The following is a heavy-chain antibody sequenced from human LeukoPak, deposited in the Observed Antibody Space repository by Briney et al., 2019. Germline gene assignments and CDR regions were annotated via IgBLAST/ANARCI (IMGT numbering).Heavy chain of an antibody. CDR1: GGTFSSYA. D-gene: IGHD3-3*01. CDR2: IIPIFGTA. J-gene: IGHJ6*02. Sequence: SVEVSCKASGGTFSSYAISWVRQAPGQGLEWMGGIIPIFGTANYAQKFQGRVTITADESTSTAYMELSSLRSEDTAVYYCARGSGTIFGVVIKQYGMDVWGQGTTVTVSS. CDR3: ARGSGTIFGVVIKQYGMDV. V-gene: IGHV1-69*13.